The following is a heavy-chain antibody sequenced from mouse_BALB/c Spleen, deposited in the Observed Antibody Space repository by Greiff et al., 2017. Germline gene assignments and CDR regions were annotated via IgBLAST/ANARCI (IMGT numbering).Heavy chain of an antibody. D-gene: IGHD2-14*01. Sequence: QVQLQQSGAELVKPGASVKLSCKTSGYTFTSYWIQWVKQRPGQGLGWIGEILPGTGTTYYNEKFKGKATRTIDTSSSTDYMQISSMTSEDSAVECCANYRYDLGFDYWGQGTTLTVSS. J-gene: IGHJ2*01. CDR3: ANYRYDLGFDY. CDR2: ILPGTGTT. CDR1: GYTFTSYW. V-gene: IGHV1S132*01.